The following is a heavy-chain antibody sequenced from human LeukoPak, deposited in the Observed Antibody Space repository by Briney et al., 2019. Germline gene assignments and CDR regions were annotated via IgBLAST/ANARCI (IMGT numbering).Heavy chain of an antibody. CDR1: GYTFTGCY. D-gene: IGHD1-7*01. J-gene: IGHJ4*02. V-gene: IGHV1-2*02. CDR2: INPNSGGT. Sequence: ASVKVSCKASGYTFTGCYMHWVRQAPGQGLEWMGWINPNSGGTNYAQKFQGRVTMTRDTSISTAYMELSRLRSDDTAVYYCASASPGAGTTPLDYWGQGTLVTVSS. CDR3: ASASPGAGTTPLDY.